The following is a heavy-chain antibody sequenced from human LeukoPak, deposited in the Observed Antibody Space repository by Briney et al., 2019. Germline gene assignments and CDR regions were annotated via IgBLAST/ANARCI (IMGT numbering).Heavy chain of an antibody. Sequence: GGSLRLSCAASGFTFDDYGMNWVRQAPGKGLEWVSGINWNGGGTGYADSVKGRFTISRDNAKNSLYLQMNSLRAEDTALYYCARVYELREEDYYYYYMDVWGKGTTVTVSS. J-gene: IGHJ6*03. V-gene: IGHV3-20*04. CDR3: ARVYELREEDYYYYYMDV. CDR2: INWNGGGT. CDR1: GFTFDDYG. D-gene: IGHD5/OR15-5a*01.